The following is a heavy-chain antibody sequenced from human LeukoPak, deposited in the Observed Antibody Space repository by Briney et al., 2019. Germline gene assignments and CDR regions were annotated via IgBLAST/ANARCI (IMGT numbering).Heavy chain of an antibody. CDR3: AKQHDDYAWCFNY. J-gene: IGHJ4*02. CDR1: GFTFSTYA. D-gene: IGHD4-17*01. CDR2: ISAGAGST. V-gene: IGHV3-23*01. Sequence: GGSLRLSCVASGFTFSTYAMSWVRQAPGKGLEWVSGISAGAGSTYYADSVKGRFTISRDNSKNTLYLQMNSLRAEDTAVYYCAKQHDDYAWCFNYWGQGTLVTVSS.